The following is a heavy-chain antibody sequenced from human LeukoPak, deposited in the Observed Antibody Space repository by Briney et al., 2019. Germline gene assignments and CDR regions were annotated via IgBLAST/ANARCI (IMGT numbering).Heavy chain of an antibody. D-gene: IGHD3-10*01. J-gene: IGHJ5*02. Sequence: PGGSLRLSCAASGFTVSDYSMSWVRQAPGKGLEWVSAISGSGSYTNYADSVKGRFTISRDNSKNTLYLQMNRLRAEDTAVYYCIRGSGTYAQSSWSQGTLVTVSS. CDR1: GFTVSDYS. CDR3: IRGSGTYAQSS. V-gene: IGHV3-23*01. CDR2: ISGSGSYT.